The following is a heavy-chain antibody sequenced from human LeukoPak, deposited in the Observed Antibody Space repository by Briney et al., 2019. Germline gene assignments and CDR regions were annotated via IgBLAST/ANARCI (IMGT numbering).Heavy chain of an antibody. J-gene: IGHJ4*02. CDR2: ISGRGDST. D-gene: IGHD1-26*01. CDR1: GFTFSSYG. Sequence: GGSLRLSCAASGFTFSSYGMSWVRQAPGKGLEWVSTISGRGDSTYYADSVNGRLAISRDNSKNTLYLQMNSLRADDTAVYYCAKNGVGATWGNYFEYWGQGTLVTVSS. V-gene: IGHV3-23*01. CDR3: AKNGVGATWGNYFEY.